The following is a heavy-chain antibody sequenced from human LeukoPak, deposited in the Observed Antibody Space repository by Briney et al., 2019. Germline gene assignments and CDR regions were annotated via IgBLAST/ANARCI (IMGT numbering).Heavy chain of an antibody. D-gene: IGHD3-10*01. CDR2: INPSGGST. CDR3: ARESYNSGSYYNDY. CDR1: GYTFTSYY. Sequence: ASVKVSCKASGYTFTSYYMHWVRQAPGQGLEWMGIINPSGGSTSYAQKLQGRVTMTTDTSTSTAYMELRSLRSDDTALYYCARESYNSGSYYNDYWGQGTLVTVSS. V-gene: IGHV1-46*01. J-gene: IGHJ4*02.